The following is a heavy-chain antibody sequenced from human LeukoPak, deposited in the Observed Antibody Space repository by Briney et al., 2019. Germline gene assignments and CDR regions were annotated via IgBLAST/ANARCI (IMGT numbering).Heavy chain of an antibody. CDR2: IYTSGST. CDR3: ARDTAGYCSGGSCYPNWFDP. D-gene: IGHD2-15*01. CDR1: GVSISSYY. V-gene: IGHV4-4*07. Sequence: SETLSLTCTVSGVSISSYYWSWIRQPAGKGLEWIGRIYTSGSTNYNPSLKSRVTISVDKSKNQFCLKLSSVTAADTAVYYCARDTAGYCSGGSCYPNWFDPWGQGTLVTVSS. J-gene: IGHJ5*02.